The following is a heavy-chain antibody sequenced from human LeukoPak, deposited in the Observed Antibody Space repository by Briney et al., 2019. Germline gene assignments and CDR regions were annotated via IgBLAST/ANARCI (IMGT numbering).Heavy chain of an antibody. CDR1: GGSISSYY. Sequence: SETLSLTCTVSGGSISSYYWSWIRQPPGKGLEWIGYIYYSGSTNYNPSLKSRVTISVDTSKNQFSLKLSSVTAADTAVYYCARLSGGNDDDAFDIWGQGTMVTVSS. D-gene: IGHD4-23*01. CDR3: ARLSGGNDDDAFDI. J-gene: IGHJ3*02. V-gene: IGHV4-59*01. CDR2: IYYSGST.